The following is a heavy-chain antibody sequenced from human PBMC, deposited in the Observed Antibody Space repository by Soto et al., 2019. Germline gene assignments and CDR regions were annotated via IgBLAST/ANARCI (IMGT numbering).Heavy chain of an antibody. CDR3: ARPHDYGDYEDAFDI. J-gene: IGHJ3*02. D-gene: IGHD4-17*01. V-gene: IGHV1-3*01. CDR1: GYTFTSYA. Sequence: ASVKVSCKASGYTFTSYAMHWVRQAPGERLEWMGWINAGNGNTKYSQKVQGRVTITRDTSASTAYMELSSLRSEDTAVDYCARPHDYGDYEDAFDIWGQGTMVTVSS. CDR2: INAGNGNT.